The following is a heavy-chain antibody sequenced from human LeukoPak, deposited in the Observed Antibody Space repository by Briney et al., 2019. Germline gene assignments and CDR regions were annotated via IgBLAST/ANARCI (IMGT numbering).Heavy chain of an antibody. Sequence: GGSLRLSCAASGFTFSSYSMNWVRQAPGKGLEWVSSISSSSSYIYYADSVKGRFTISRDNAKNSLYLQMNNLRAEDTAVYYCARGHTGRYGAFDIWGQGTMVTASS. CDR2: ISSSSSYI. CDR1: GFTFSSYS. V-gene: IGHV3-21*01. J-gene: IGHJ3*02. CDR3: ARGHTGRYGAFDI. D-gene: IGHD1-26*01.